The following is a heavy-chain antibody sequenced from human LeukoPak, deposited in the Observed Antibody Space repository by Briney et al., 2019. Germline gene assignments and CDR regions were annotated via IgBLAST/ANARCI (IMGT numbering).Heavy chain of an antibody. V-gene: IGHV3-20*04. D-gene: IGHD4-17*01. J-gene: IGHJ4*02. CDR1: GFTFDDYG. Sequence: PGGSLRLSCAASGFTFDDYGMSWVRQAPGKGLEWVSGINWNGGSTGYADSVKGRFTISRDNAKNSLYLQMNSLRAEDTALYYCARESGSVTSEVDFDYWGQGTLVTVSS. CDR2: INWNGGST. CDR3: ARESGSVTSEVDFDY.